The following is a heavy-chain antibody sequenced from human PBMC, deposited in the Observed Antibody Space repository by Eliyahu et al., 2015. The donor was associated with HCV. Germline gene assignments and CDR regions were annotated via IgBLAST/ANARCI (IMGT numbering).Heavy chain of an antibody. Sequence: VKPSETLSLTCTVSGGSISSYYWSWIRQPPGKGLEWIGYIYYSGSTNYNPSLKSRVTISVDTSKNQFSLKLSSVTAADTAVYYCARDTYYDSSGADRGFDYWGQGTLVTVSS. V-gene: IGHV4-59*01. J-gene: IGHJ4*02. CDR3: ARDTYYDSSGADRGFDY. D-gene: IGHD3-22*01. CDR1: GGSISSYY. CDR2: IYYSGST.